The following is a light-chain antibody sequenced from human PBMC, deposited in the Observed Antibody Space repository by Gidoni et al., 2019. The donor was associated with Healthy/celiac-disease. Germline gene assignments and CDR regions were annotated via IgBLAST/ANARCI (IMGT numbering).Light chain of an antibody. V-gene: IGLV2-23*01. CDR3: CSYAGSSTSWV. J-gene: IGLJ3*02. CDR2: EGS. Sequence: QSALTKPASLSGSPVQSITISCTGTSSDVGSYNLVSWYQQHPGKAPKLMIYEGSKRPSGVSNRFSGSKSGNTASLTISGLQAEDEADYYCCSYAGSSTSWVFGGGTKLTVL. CDR1: SSDVGSYNL.